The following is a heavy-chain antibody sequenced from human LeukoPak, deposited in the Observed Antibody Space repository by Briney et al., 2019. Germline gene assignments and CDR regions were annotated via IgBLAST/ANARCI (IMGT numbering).Heavy chain of an antibody. V-gene: IGHV4-61*05. CDR2: IYYSGST. CDR1: GGSISSSSYY. Sequence: SETLSLTCTVSGGSISSSSYYWGWIRQPPGKGLEWIGYIYYSGSTNYNPSLKSRVTISVDTSKNQFSLKLSSVTAADTAVYYCARGDVVVPAAMYYYYGMDGWGQGTTVTVSS. CDR3: ARGDVVVPAAMYYYYGMDG. J-gene: IGHJ6*02. D-gene: IGHD2-2*01.